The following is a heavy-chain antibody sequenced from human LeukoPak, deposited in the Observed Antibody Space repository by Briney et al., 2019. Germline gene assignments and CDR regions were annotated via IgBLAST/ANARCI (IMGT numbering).Heavy chain of an antibody. V-gene: IGHV4-34*01. J-gene: IGHJ1*01. CDR3: AIYDSSGYYYEEYFQH. CDR1: GGSFSGYY. D-gene: IGHD3-22*01. Sequence: SETLSLTCAVYGGSFSGYYWSWIRQPPGKGLEWIVEINHSGSTNYNPSLKSRVTISVDTSKNQFSLKLSSVTAADTAVYYCAIYDSSGYYYEEYFQHWGQGTLVTVSS. CDR2: INHSGST.